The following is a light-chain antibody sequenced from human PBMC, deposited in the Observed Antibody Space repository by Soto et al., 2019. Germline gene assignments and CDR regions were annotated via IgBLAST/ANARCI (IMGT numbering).Light chain of an antibody. Sequence: EVVLTQSPATLSLSPGERATLSCRASQSISSNLAWHQQKPGQAPRLLIYGAPTRATGVPARFSGSGSGTEFTLTISSLQSEDFAVYYCQQYNNWPPVTFGGGTKV. CDR1: QSISSN. V-gene: IGKV3-15*01. CDR2: GAP. J-gene: IGKJ4*01. CDR3: QQYNNWPPVT.